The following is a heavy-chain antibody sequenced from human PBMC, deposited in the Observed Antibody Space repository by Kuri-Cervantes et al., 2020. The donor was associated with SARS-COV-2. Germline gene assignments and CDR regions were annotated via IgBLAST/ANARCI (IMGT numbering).Heavy chain of an antibody. D-gene: IGHD1-14*01. Sequence: SQTLSLTCAVYGGSFSGYYWSWIRQPPGKGLEWIGEINHSGSTNYNPSLKSRVTISVDTSKNQFSLKLSSVTAADTAMYYCARHRWFDPWGQGTLVTVSS. V-gene: IGHV4-34*01. CDR2: INHSGST. CDR3: ARHRWFDP. CDR1: GGSFSGYY. J-gene: IGHJ5*02.